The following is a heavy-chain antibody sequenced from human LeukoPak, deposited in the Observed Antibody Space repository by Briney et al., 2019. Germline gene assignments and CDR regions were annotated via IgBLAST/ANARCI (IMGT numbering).Heavy chain of an antibody. V-gene: IGHV4-4*02. Sequence: SGTLSLTCAVSGGSISSDNWWSWVRQPPGKGLEWIGEIYQSGSTNYNPSLKSRVTISVDKSKNQFSLKLSSVTAVDTAVYYCTRKATTGPTKAAFDVWGQGTMVTVSS. D-gene: IGHD4-17*01. J-gene: IGHJ3*01. CDR2: IYQSGST. CDR3: TRKATTGPTKAAFDV. CDR1: GGSISSDNW.